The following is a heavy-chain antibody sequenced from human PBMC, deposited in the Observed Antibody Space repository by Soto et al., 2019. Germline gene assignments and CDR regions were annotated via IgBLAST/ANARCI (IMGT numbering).Heavy chain of an antibody. CDR1: GYSFAGYW. D-gene: IGHD2-8*02. CDR2: IDPSDSQT. Sequence: PGESLKISCKGSGYSFAGYWINWVRQKPGKGLEWMGRIDPSDSQTYYSPSFRGHVTISATKSITTVFLQWNSLRASDTAMYYFARQIYDADTGPNLQYYFESWGQGTPVTVSS. J-gene: IGHJ4*01. V-gene: IGHV5-10-1*01. CDR3: ARQIYDADTGPNLQYYFES.